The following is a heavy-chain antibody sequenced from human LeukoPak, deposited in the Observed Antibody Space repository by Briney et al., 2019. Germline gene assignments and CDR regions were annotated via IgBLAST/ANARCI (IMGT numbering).Heavy chain of an antibody. CDR3: ASSFRAAAGTFDY. V-gene: IGHV3-53*01. CDR1: GFTVSSNY. D-gene: IGHD6-13*01. CDR2: IYSVDST. Sequence: GGSLRLSCAASGFTVSSNYMSWVRQAPGKGLEWVSVIYSVDSTYYADSVKGRFTISRDNSKNTLFLQMNGLRVEDTAIYYCASSFRAAAGTFDYWGRGTLVTVSS. J-gene: IGHJ4*02.